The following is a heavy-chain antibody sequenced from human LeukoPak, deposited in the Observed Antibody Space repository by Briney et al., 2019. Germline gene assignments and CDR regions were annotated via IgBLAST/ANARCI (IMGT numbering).Heavy chain of an antibody. CDR1: GFTFTSSA. CDR3: AAPGSPAYYYYYMDV. V-gene: IGHV1-58*01. Sequence: SVKVSCKASGFTFTSSAVQWVRQARGQRLEWIGWIVVGSGNTNYAQKFQERVIITRDMSTSTAYMELSSLRSEDTAVYYCAAPGSPAYYYYYMDVWGKGTTVTVSS. D-gene: IGHD1-26*01. J-gene: IGHJ6*03. CDR2: IVVGSGNT.